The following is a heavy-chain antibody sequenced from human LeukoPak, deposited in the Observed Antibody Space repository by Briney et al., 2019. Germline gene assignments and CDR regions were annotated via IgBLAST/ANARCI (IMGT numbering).Heavy chain of an antibody. V-gene: IGHV4-39*07. CDR3: ARLWGYLNWFDP. CDR1: GGSISSSSYY. D-gene: IGHD5-18*01. CDR2: IYYSGST. Sequence: ASETLSLTCTVSGGSISSSSYYWGWIRQPPGKGLEWIGSIYYSGSTYYNPSLKSRVTISVDTSKNQFSLKLSSVTAADTAVYYCARLWGYLNWFDPGGQGTLVTVSS. J-gene: IGHJ5*02.